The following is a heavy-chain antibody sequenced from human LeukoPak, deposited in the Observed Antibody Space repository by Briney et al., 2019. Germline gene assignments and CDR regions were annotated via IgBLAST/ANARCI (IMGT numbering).Heavy chain of an antibody. D-gene: IGHD3-22*01. CDR3: ARGGYYDSSGQNWFDP. CDR2: ISSSSSTI. V-gene: IGHV3-48*01. CDR1: GFTFSSYS. Sequence: GGSLRLSCAASGFTFSSYSMNWVRQAPGKGLEWVSYISSSSSTIYYADSVKGRFTISRDNAKNSLYLQMNGLRAEDTAVYYCARGGYYDSSGQNWFDPWGQGTLVTVSS. J-gene: IGHJ5*02.